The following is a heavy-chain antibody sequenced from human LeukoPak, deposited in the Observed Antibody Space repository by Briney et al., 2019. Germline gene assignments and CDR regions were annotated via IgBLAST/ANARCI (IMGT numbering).Heavy chain of an antibody. Sequence: GASVKVSCKASGGTFSSYAIGWVRQAPGQGLEWMGRIIPILGIANYAQKFQGRVTITADKSTSTAYMELSSLRSEDTAVYYCAIKIYSSSWPNFDYWGQGTLVTVSS. J-gene: IGHJ4*02. CDR1: GGTFSSYA. D-gene: IGHD6-13*01. CDR2: IIPILGIA. V-gene: IGHV1-69*04. CDR3: AIKIYSSSWPNFDY.